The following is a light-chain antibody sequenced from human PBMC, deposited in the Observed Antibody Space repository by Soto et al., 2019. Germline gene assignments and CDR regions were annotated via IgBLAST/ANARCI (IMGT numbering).Light chain of an antibody. J-gene: IGKJ4*01. Sequence: EIVLTQSPGTLPLSPGERATLSCRASQSISSSYLAWYQQKPGQPPRLLLYRTFSRATGIPDRFSGSGSGTDFTLTISRLEPEDFAVYFCQQFSSSPLTFGGGTKVEI. CDR2: RTF. CDR1: QSISSSY. V-gene: IGKV3-20*01. CDR3: QQFSSSPLT.